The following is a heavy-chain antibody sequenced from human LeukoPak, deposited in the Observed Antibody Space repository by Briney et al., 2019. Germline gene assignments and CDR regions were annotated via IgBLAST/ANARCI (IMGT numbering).Heavy chain of an antibody. J-gene: IGHJ6*02. CDR3: ARVASGSPNYYYYGLDV. V-gene: IGHV3-30-3*01. D-gene: IGHD3-10*01. CDR1: GFTFSSYA. CDR2: ISYDGSNK. Sequence: PGGSLRLSCAASGFTFSSYAMHWVRQAPGKGLEWVAVISYDGSNKYYTDSVKGRFIISRDNSKNTLYLQMSSLRAEDTAVYYCARVASGSPNYYYYGLDVWGQGTTVTVSS.